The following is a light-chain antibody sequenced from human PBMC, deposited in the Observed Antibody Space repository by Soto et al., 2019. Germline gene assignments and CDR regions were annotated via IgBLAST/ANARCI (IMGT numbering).Light chain of an antibody. CDR1: SSNIGSNT. CDR3: AAWDDSLSSYV. J-gene: IGLJ1*01. CDR2: RNN. V-gene: IGLV1-44*01. Sequence: QSVLTQPLSASGTPGQRVTISCSGSSSNIGSNTVNWYQQLPGTAPKPVIYRNNQRRSGVPDRFSSSKSGTSASLVISGLQSGDEADYYCAAWDDSLSSYVFGAGTKLTVL.